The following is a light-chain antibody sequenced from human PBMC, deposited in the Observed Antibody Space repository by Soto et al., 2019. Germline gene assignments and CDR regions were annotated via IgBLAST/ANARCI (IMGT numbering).Light chain of an antibody. CDR1: TSDVGGYNY. CDR3: SSDTISSTHWVL. V-gene: IGLV2-14*01. J-gene: IGLJ2*01. CDR2: DVS. Sequence: QSGLTQPASVSGSPGQSITVSCTGITSDVGGYNYVSWYQQHPGKAPKLMIYDVSDRPSGVSNRFSGSKSGNTASLNISGLQTDDEGVYYCSSDTISSTHWVLFGGGTKVAVL.